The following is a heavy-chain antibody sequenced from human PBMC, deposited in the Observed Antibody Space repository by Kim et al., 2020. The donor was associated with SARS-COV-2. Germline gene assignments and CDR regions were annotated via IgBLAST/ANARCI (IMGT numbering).Heavy chain of an antibody. J-gene: IGHJ4*02. CDR1: GFTFSSYA. CDR3: ARDLGLRMVYAISDY. D-gene: IGHD2-8*01. CDR2: ISYDGSNK. V-gene: IGHV3-30*04. Sequence: GGSLRLSCAASGFTFSSYAMHWVRQAPGKGLEWVAVISYDGSNKYYADSVKGRFTISRDNSKNTLYLQMNSLRAEDTAVYYCARDLGLRMVYAISDYWGQGTLVTVSS.